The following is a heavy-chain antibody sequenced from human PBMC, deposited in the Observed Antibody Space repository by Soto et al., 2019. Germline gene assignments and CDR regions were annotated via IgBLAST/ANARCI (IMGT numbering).Heavy chain of an antibody. V-gene: IGHV4-59*08. Sequence: SETLSLTCTVSGGSISSYYWSWIRQPPGKGLEWIGYIYYSGSTNYNPSLKSRVTISVDTSKNQFSLKLSSVTAADTAVYYCARHTYYYGSGSYYPFDYWGQGTLVTVSS. CDR2: IYYSGST. CDR3: ARHTYYYGSGSYYPFDY. D-gene: IGHD3-10*01. J-gene: IGHJ4*02. CDR1: GGSISSYY.